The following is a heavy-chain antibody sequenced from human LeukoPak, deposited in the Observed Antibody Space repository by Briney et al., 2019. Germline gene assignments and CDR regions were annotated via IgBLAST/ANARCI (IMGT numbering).Heavy chain of an antibody. CDR2: IIPIFGIA. Sequence: GASVKVSCKASGGTFSSYAISWVRQAPGQGLEWMGGIIPIFGIANYAQKFQGRVTITTDESTSTAYMELSSLRSEDTAVYYCARVSGRSATPDPWGQGTLVTVSS. CDR3: ARVSGRSATPDP. V-gene: IGHV1-69*05. CDR1: GGTFSSYA. J-gene: IGHJ5*02.